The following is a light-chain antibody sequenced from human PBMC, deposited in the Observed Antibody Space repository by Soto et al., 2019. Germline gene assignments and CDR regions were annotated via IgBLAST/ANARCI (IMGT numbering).Light chain of an antibody. CDR2: EVS. V-gene: IGLV2-8*01. CDR3: SSFAGNNHLG. CDR1: SSDVGGYNY. J-gene: IGLJ2*01. Sequence: QSVLTQPPSASGSPGQSVTISCTGTSSDVGGYNYVSWYQQHPGKAPKLMISEVSKRPSGVPDRFSGSKSGNTASLTVSGLQAEDEADYYCSSFAGNNHLGFGGGTKLTVL.